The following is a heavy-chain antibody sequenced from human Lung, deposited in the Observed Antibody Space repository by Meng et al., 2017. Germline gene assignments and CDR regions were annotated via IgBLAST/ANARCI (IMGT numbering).Heavy chain of an antibody. CDR2: INAGNGYT. CDR3: ARIGDIVSPPYMSRNWFDP. CDR1: GNTFSSYA. V-gene: IGHV1-3*01. Sequence: QVQLVQSGAEVRKPGASVKVSCKASGNTFSSYAFHWVRQAPGQRLEWMGWINAGNGYTEFSQKFQGRLTITRDTFASTAYMELSSLRSEDTAVYYCARIGDIVSPPYMSRNWFDPWGQGSLVTVSS. J-gene: IGHJ5*02. D-gene: IGHD5/OR15-5a*01.